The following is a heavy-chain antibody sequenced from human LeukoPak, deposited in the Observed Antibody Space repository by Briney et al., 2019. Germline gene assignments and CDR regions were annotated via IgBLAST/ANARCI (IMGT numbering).Heavy chain of an antibody. J-gene: IGHJ6*02. Sequence: TGGSLRLSCAAAGFTFSSYWMSWVRQAPGGGLEWVANIKQDGSERYYVYSVQCRFTICRGNAKNSLYLEMNRLRAEGSAVYYCARQHWSYGMDVWGQGTTVTVSS. V-gene: IGHV3-7*01. CDR1: GFTFSSYW. D-gene: IGHD3-3*02. CDR2: IKQDGSER. CDR3: ARQHWSYGMDV.